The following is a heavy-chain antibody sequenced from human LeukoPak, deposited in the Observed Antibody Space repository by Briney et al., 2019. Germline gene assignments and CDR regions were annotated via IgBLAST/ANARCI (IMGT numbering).Heavy chain of an antibody. D-gene: IGHD2-8*01. CDR3: ARGQIFLGGTNTDWFDP. Sequence: SETLSLTCTFSGAIMAYYWSWIRQPPGKGLEWIGYIHNNGRTNNNPSLERRVTMSIDTYKNLFSLKLSSLTAADTAVYYCARGQIFLGGTNTDWFDPWGQGTVVTVSS. V-gene: IGHV4-59*01. CDR1: GAIMAYY. J-gene: IGHJ5*02. CDR2: IHNNGRT.